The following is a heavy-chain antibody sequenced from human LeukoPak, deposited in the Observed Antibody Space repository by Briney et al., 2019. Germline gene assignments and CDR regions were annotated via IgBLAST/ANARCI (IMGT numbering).Heavy chain of an antibody. CDR3: AKDSSSGSSYYFHGMDV. J-gene: IGHJ6*02. CDR1: GFMFRAYG. CDR2: TSFDGGNT. V-gene: IGHV3-30*18. D-gene: IGHD3-10*01. Sequence: GGSLRLSCAASGFMFRAYGMHWVRQAPGKGLEWLAVTSFDGGNTYFAASVKGRFTISRDNSNNTLDLQMNSLRAEDTAVYYCAKDSSSGSSYYFHGMDVWGQGTTVIVSS.